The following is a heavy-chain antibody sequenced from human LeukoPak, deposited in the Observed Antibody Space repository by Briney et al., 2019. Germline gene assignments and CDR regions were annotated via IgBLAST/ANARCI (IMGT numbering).Heavy chain of an antibody. CDR1: GYTFTSYG. CDR2: ISAYNGNT. D-gene: IGHD4-17*01. CDR3: ARDFPGDYGDSNWFDP. J-gene: IGHJ5*02. Sequence: GASVKVSCKASGYTFTSYGISWVRQAPGQGLEWMGWISAYNGNTNYAQKLQGRVTMTTDTSTSTAYMELRSLRSDDTAVYYCARDFPGDYGDSNWFDPWGQGTLVTVSS. V-gene: IGHV1-18*01.